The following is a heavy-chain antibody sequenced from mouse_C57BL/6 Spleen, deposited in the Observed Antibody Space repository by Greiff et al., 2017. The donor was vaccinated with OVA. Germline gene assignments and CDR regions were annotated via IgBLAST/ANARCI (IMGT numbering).Heavy chain of an antibody. V-gene: IGHV1-64*01. CDR2: IHPNSGST. CDR3: ARELTGTGFAY. Sequence: QVQLQQSGAELVKPGASVKLSCKASGYTFTSYWMHWVKQRPGQGLEWIGMIHPNSGSTNYNEKFKSKATLTVDKSSSTAYMQLSSLTSEDSAVYYGARELTGTGFAYWGQGTLVTVSA. D-gene: IGHD4-1*01. CDR1: GYTFTSYW. J-gene: IGHJ3*01.